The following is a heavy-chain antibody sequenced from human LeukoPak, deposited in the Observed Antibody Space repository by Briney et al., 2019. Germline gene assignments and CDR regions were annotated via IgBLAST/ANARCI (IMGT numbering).Heavy chain of an antibody. CDR2: ISSSSSYI. J-gene: IGHJ4*02. D-gene: IGHD2-2*02. V-gene: IGHV3-21*01. CDR1: GFTFSSYS. Sequence: PGGSLRLSCAASGFTFSSYSMNWVRQAPGKGLEWVSSISSSSSYIYYADSVKGRFTISRDNAKNSLYLQMNSLRAEDTAVYYCARASRYCSSTSCYTPFGYWGQGTLVTVSS. CDR3: ARASRYCSSTSCYTPFGY.